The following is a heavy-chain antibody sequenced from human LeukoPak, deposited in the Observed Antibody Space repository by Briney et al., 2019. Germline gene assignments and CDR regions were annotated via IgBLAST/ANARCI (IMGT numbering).Heavy chain of an antibody. V-gene: IGHV4-59*12. J-gene: IGHJ4*02. CDR3: ARGLGNYYGSGSYLARQYYFDY. Sequence: SETLSLTCTVSGGSISSYYWSWIRQPPGKGLEWIGYIYYSGSTNYNPSLKSRVTISVDTSKNQFSLKLSSVTAADTAVYYCARGLGNYYGSGSYLARQYYFDYWGQGTLVTVSS. CDR1: GGSISSYY. D-gene: IGHD3-10*01. CDR2: IYYSGST.